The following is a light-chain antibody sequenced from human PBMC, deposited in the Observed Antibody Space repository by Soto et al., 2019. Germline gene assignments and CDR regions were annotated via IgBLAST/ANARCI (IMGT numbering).Light chain of an antibody. V-gene: IGLV3-1*01. CDR1: KLGDKY. J-gene: IGLJ2*01. Sequence: SYELTQPPSVSVSPGQTASITCSGDKLGDKYVCWYQQKPGQSPVLVIYQDTKRPSGIPERFSCSNSGNTATLTISGTQGMDEADYYCQAWDSSTVVFGGGTKVT. CDR3: QAWDSSTVV. CDR2: QDT.